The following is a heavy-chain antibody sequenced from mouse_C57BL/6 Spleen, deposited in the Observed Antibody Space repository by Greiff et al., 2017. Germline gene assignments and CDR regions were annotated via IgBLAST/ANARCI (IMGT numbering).Heavy chain of an antibody. V-gene: IGHV7-3*01. J-gene: IGHJ3*01. CDR1: GFTFTDYY. Sequence: EVKLMESGGGLVQPGGSLSLSCAASGFTFTDYYMSWVRQPPGKALEWLGFIRNKANGYTTEYSASVKGRFTISRDNSQSILYLQMNALRAEDSATYYCARSAYGYGFAYWGQGTLVTVSA. CDR3: ARSAYGYGFAY. CDR2: IRNKANGYTT. D-gene: IGHD2-2*01.